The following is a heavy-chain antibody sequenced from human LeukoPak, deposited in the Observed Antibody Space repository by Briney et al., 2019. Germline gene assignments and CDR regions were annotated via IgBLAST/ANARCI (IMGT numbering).Heavy chain of an antibody. V-gene: IGHV4-59*01. CDR1: GGSISSYY. D-gene: IGHD2-15*01. J-gene: IGHJ6*02. Sequence: PSETLSLTCTVSGGSISSYYWSWIRQPPGKGLEWIGYIYYSGSTNYSPSLKSRVTISVDTSKNQFSLKLSSVTAADTAVYYCARRKRYCSGGSCYSGYYYYGMDVWGQGTTVTVSS. CDR2: IYYSGST. CDR3: ARRKRYCSGGSCYSGYYYYGMDV.